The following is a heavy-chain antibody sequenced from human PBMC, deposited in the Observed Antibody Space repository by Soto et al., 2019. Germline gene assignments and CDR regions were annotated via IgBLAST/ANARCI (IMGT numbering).Heavy chain of an antibody. CDR3: AGGVNVGYYYYAMDV. V-gene: IGHV3-74*01. J-gene: IGHJ6*02. CDR1: GFIFSSHW. D-gene: IGHD3-16*01. CDR2: IGPDGSNI. Sequence: GGSLRLSCAASGFIFSSHWMHWVRRAPGKGLVGVSHIGPDGSNIWEADSVQGRFTISRDNARNRLYLQMNRLRDEDTAIYYCAGGVNVGYYYYAMDVWGQGTTVTVSS.